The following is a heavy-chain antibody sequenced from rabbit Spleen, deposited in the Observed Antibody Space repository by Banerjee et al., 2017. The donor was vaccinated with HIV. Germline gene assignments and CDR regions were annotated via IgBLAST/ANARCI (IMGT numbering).Heavy chain of an antibody. CDR3: ASDLDGVIGWNFGW. CDR1: GFPFRNKAV. Sequence: QEQLEESGGGLVKPEGALTLTCKASGFPFRNKAVMCWGRQAPGKGLEWIACINAVTGKAVYASWAKGRFAFSKTSSTTVTLQMTSLTAADTAPYFCASDLDGVIGWNFGWWGPATLVTVS. J-gene: IGHJ4*01. D-gene: IGHD1-1*01. CDR2: INAVTGKA. V-gene: IGHV1S45*01.